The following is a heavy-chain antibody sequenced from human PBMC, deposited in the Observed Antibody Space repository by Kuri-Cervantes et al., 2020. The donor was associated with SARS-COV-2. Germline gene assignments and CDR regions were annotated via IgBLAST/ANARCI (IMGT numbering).Heavy chain of an antibody. Sequence: ASVKVSCKASGYTFTGYYMHWVRQAPGQGLEWMGWINPNSGGTNYAQKFQGWVTMSRDTSISTAYMELSRLRSDDTAVYYCARDLTIVAGGFDYWGQGTLVTVSS. D-gene: IGHD4/OR15-4a*01. V-gene: IGHV1-2*04. J-gene: IGHJ4*02. CDR3: ARDLTIVAGGFDY. CDR2: INPNSGGT. CDR1: GYTFTGYY.